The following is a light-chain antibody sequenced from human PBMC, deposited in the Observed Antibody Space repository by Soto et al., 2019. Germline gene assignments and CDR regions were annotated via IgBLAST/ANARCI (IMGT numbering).Light chain of an antibody. CDR3: QQRSNWPPMYT. Sequence: EIVLTQSPATLSLSPGERATLSCRASQSVSSYLAWYQQKPGQAPRLLIYDASNRATGIPARFSGSGSGTDFTLTTSSLAPQDFAVYYCQQRSNWPPMYTFGQGTKLEIK. CDR2: DAS. V-gene: IGKV3-11*01. CDR1: QSVSSY. J-gene: IGKJ2*01.